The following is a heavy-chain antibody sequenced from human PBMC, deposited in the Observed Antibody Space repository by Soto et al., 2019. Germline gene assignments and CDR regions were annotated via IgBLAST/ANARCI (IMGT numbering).Heavy chain of an antibody. Sequence: QLQLQESGPGLVKPSETLSLTCTVSGGSISSRGYYWGWIRQPPGKGREWIGTIYYSGSTYYNPSLRCRVTISVDTSKNQFSLKLSSVTAADSAVYYCATSNWFDPWGQGTLVTVSS. CDR3: ATSNWFDP. CDR2: IYYSGST. CDR1: GGSISSRGYY. J-gene: IGHJ5*02. V-gene: IGHV4-39*01.